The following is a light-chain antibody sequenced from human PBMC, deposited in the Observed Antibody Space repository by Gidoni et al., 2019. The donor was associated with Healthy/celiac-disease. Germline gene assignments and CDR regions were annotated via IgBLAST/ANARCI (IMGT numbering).Light chain of an antibody. V-gene: IGKV4-1*01. J-gene: IGKJ4*01. CDR2: WAS. CDR3: QQYYSTPPT. CDR1: QSVLYSSNNKNY. Sequence: DIVMTQSPDSLAVSLGVRATINCKSSQSVLYSSNNKNYLAWYQQKPGQPPKLLIYWASNLESGVPDRFSGSGSGTDFTLTISSLQAEDVAVYYCQQYYSTPPTFGGXTKVEIK.